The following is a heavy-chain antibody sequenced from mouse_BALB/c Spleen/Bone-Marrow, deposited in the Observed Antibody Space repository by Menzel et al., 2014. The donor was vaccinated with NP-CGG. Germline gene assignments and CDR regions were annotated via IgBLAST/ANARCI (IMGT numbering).Heavy chain of an antibody. CDR2: IWAGGST. CDR1: GFSLTSYG. V-gene: IGHV2-9*02. Sequence: QVQLQQSGPGLVAPSQSLSITCTVSGFSLTSYGVHWVRQPPGKGLEWLGLIWAGGSTNYNSALMSRLSISNDNSKSQVFLKMNSLQTDDTAMYYCARKDYGSRGGYFDVWGAGTTVTVSS. D-gene: IGHD1-1*01. J-gene: IGHJ1*01. CDR3: ARKDYGSRGGYFDV.